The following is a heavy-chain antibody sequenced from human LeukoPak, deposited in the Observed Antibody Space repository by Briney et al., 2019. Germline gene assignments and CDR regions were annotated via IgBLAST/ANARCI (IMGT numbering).Heavy chain of an antibody. CDR1: GFSLSNARMG. Sequence: ESGPTLVNPTETLTLTCTVSGFSLSNARMGVSWIRQPPGKALEWLAHIFSNDEKSYSTSLKSRLTISKDTSKSQVVLTMTNMDPEDTATYYCARYYGSGSFDYWGQGTLVTVSS. V-gene: IGHV2-26*01. D-gene: IGHD3-10*01. J-gene: IGHJ4*02. CDR3: ARYYGSGSFDY. CDR2: IFSNDEK.